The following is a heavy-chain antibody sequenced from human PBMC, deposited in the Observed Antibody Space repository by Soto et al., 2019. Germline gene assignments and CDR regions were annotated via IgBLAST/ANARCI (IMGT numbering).Heavy chain of an antibody. CDR2: IKQDGSEK. CDR3: ARFRLGSYLPHFDY. D-gene: IGHD1-26*01. J-gene: IGHJ4*02. Sequence: GGSLRLSCAASGFTFSSYWMSWVRQAPGKGLEWVANIKQDGSEKYYVDSVKGRFTISRDNAKNSLYLQMNSLRAEDTAVYYCARFRLGSYLPHFDYWGQGTLVTVSS. V-gene: IGHV3-7*04. CDR1: GFTFSSYW.